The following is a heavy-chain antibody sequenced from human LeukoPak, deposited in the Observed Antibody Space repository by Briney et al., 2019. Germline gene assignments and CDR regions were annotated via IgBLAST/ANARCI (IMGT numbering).Heavy chain of an antibody. CDR2: ISGSGGST. CDR1: GFTFSSYA. V-gene: IGHV3-23*01. D-gene: IGHD3-22*01. CDR3: ARNLYYYDSSGYYYY. Sequence: GGSLRLSCAASGFTFSSYAMSWVRQAPGKGLEWVSAISGSGGSTYYAGSVKGRFTISRDNSKNTLYLQMNSLRAEDTAVYYCARNLYYYDSSGYYYYWGQGTLVTVSS. J-gene: IGHJ4*02.